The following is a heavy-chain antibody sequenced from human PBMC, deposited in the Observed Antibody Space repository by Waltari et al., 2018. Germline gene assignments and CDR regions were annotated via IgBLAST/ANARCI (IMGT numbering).Heavy chain of an antibody. V-gene: IGHV3-48*01. CDR2: ISSSSSTI. Sequence: EVQLVASGGGLVQPGGSLRLSCAASGYTFSRDRMKWVRQAPGQGLAWVSYISSSSSTIYYADAVKGRFTISRDNAKNSLYLQMNSLRSEDTAVYYCARDSFKGGYYYGSGSSEYFQHWGQGTLVTVSS. CDR1: GYTFSRDR. J-gene: IGHJ1*01. CDR3: ARDSFKGGYYYGSGSSEYFQH. D-gene: IGHD3-10*01.